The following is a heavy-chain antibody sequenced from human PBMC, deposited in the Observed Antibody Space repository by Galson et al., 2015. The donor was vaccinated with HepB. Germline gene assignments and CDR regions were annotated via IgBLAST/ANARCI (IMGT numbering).Heavy chain of an antibody. V-gene: IGHV3-7*03. D-gene: IGHD2-21*01. Sequence: SLRLSCAAYGFTFSTSWMSWLRQAPVRGLEWVANIRPDGSDKYYVESVKGRFTISRDNAKNSLHLQLNSLRAEDTAVYFCAGDIVSGEYFDFDFWDQGTLVTVSS. CDR1: GFTFSTSW. CDR3: AGDIVSGEYFDFDF. J-gene: IGHJ4*02. CDR2: IRPDGSDK.